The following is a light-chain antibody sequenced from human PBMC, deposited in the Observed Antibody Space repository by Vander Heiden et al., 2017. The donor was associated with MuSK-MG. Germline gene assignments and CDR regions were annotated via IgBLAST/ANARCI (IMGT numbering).Light chain of an antibody. Sequence: DIQLTQSPSFLSASVGDRVSITCRASQGINTYLAWYQQQPGKAPNLLIYGASTLHRRVPSRFSGSGSGTEFTLTISGLHPEDFATYHCQQVNAYPFTFGPGTKVDFK. CDR3: QQVNAYPFT. CDR1: QGINTY. CDR2: GAS. V-gene: IGKV1-9*01. J-gene: IGKJ3*01.